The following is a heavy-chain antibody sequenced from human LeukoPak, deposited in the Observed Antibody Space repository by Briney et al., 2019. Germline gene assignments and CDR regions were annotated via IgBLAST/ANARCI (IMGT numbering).Heavy chain of an antibody. Sequence: SETLSLTCTVSGGSISSSSYYWGWIRQPPGKGLEWIGYIYYSGSTNYNPSLKSRVTISVDTSKNQFSLKLSSVTAADTAVYYCASLRERSYYARGFDYWGRGTLVTVSS. V-gene: IGHV4-61*05. CDR2: IYYSGST. J-gene: IGHJ4*02. CDR3: ASLRERSYYARGFDY. CDR1: GGSISSSSYY. D-gene: IGHD1-26*01.